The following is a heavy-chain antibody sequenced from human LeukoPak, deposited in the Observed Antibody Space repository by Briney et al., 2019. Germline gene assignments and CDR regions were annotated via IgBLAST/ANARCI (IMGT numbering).Heavy chain of an antibody. CDR1: GFGVSNAW. CDR2: IKDDAEGGTT. CDR3: TTGTFGRVDH. Sequence: GGSLRLSCAASGFGVSNAWMSWVRQPPGKGLEWVGRIKDDAEGGTTDYVPPVKGRFTISRNASTNTLYMQMNDVEAEDTAVYYCTTGTFGRVDHWGQGALVLVSS. J-gene: IGHJ5*02. D-gene: IGHD3-16*01. V-gene: IGHV3-15*01.